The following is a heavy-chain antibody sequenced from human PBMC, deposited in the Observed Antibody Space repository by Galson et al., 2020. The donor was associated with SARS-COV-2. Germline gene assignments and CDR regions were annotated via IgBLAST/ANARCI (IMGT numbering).Heavy chain of an antibody. CDR1: GYTLTELT. Sequence: ASVKVSCKVSGYTLTELTMHWVRQATGKGLEWMGGFDPEDGEIIYAQKFQGRVTMTEDTSTDTAYMELSSLRSEDTAVYYCATSPPIVVVPAARGPPWFDPWGQGTLVTVSS. CDR3: ATSPPIVVVPAARGPPWFDP. D-gene: IGHD2-2*01. J-gene: IGHJ5*02. V-gene: IGHV1-24*01. CDR2: FDPEDGEI.